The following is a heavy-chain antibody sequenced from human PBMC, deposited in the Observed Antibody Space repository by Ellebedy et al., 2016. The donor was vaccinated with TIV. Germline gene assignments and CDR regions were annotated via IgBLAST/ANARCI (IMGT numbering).Heavy chain of an antibody. Sequence: LSLSCAASGFNFRSYWMTWVRQAPGKGLEWVAKIRQEGDEIYYVESVKGRFTISRDNAKNSLFLQMNRLRVEDTAVYYCARRASYGDYAVQVNPWFDPWGQGTLVTVSS. J-gene: IGHJ5*02. V-gene: IGHV3-7*01. CDR2: IRQEGDEI. D-gene: IGHD4-17*01. CDR1: GFNFRSYW. CDR3: ARRASYGDYAVQVNPWFDP.